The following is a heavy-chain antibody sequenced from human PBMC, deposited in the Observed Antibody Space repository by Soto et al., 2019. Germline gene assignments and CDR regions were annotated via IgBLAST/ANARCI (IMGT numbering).Heavy chain of an antibody. CDR2: IYYSGRT. CDR1: GGSISSYY. J-gene: IGHJ4*02. V-gene: IGHV4-59*08. Sequence: PSETLSLTCTVSGGSISSYYWSWIRQPPGKGLEWIGYIYYSGRTNYNPSLKSRVTISVDTSKNQFSLKLSSVTAADTAVYYCARVGGFGATTIDYWGQGTLVTVSS. CDR3: ARVGGFGATTIDY. D-gene: IGHD3-10*01.